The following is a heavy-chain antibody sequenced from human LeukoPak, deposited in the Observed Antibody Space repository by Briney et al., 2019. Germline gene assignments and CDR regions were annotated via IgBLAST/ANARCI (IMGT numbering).Heavy chain of an antibody. CDR1: GGSFSGYY. CDR2: INHSGST. CDR3: ARGPKTYYYDSSGYYYVY. V-gene: IGHV4-34*01. D-gene: IGHD3-22*01. J-gene: IGHJ4*02. Sequence: SETLSLTCAVYGGSFSGYYWSWIRQPPGKGLEWIGEINHSGSTNYNPSLRSRVTVSVDTSKNQFSLKLSSVTAADTAVYYCARGPKTYYYDSSGYYYVYWGQGTLVTVSS.